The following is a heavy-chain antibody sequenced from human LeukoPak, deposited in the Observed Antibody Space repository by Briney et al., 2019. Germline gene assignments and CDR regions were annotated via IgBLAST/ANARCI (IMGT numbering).Heavy chain of an antibody. J-gene: IGHJ6*02. CDR1: GGSISSYY. CDR3: ARVEVGAANRQWYGMDV. CDR2: VDHRGNT. V-gene: IGHV4-59*01. Sequence: SETLSLTCTISGGSISSYYWSWIRQPPGKGLEWIGYVDHRGNTNYNPSLKSRVTISIDTSKSLFSLKLNSVTAADTAVYYCARVEVGAANRQWYGMDVWGQGTTVTVPS. D-gene: IGHD2-15*01.